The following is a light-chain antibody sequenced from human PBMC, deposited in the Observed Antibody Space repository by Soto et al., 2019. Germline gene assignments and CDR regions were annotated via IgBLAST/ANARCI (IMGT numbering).Light chain of an antibody. CDR3: CSYTASDLWV. V-gene: IGLV2-11*01. CDR1: NNDIGGCPY. Sequence: QSALTQPRSVSGSPGQSVTISCTGTNNDIGGCPYVSWYQQVPGKAPKLMMSAVTQRPSGVPDRFSGSKSGNTAYLTISGLQADDEADYFCCSYTASDLWVFGGGTKLTVL. CDR2: AVT. J-gene: IGLJ3*02.